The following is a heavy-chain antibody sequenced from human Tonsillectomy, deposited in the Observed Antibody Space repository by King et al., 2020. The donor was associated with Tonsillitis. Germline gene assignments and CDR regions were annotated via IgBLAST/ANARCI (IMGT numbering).Heavy chain of an antibody. D-gene: IGHD3-22*01. J-gene: IGHJ2*01. Sequence: VQLQESGPGLVKPSETLSLTCTVSGGSISSYYWSWIRQPPGKGLEWIGYIYYSGSTNYNPSLKSRVTISVDTSKNQFSLKLSSVTAADTAVYYCARTTARCSTMIVVGVYWYFDLWGRGTLVTVSS. V-gene: IGHV4-59*01. CDR2: IYYSGST. CDR1: GGSISSYY. CDR3: ARTTARCSTMIVVGVYWYFDL.